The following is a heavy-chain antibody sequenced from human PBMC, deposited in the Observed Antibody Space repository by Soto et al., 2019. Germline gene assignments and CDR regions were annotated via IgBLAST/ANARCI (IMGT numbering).Heavy chain of an antibody. CDR3: AKDRDY. Sequence: GGSLRLSCAASGFTFSSYGMHWVRQAPGKGLEWVAVISYDGSNKYYADSVKGRFTISRDNSKNTLYLQMNSLRAEDTAVYYCAKDRDYWGQGTLVTVSS. CDR2: ISYDGSNK. J-gene: IGHJ4*02. V-gene: IGHV3-30*18. CDR1: GFTFSSYG.